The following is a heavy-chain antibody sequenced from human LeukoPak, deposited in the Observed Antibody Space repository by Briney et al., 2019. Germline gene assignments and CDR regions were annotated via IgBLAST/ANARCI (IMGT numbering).Heavy chain of an antibody. CDR3: ARDKYYYDSSGSIRFDY. CDR1: GGSISSSSYY. Sequence: SETLSLTCTVSGGSISSSSYYWGWLRQPPGKGLEWIGSIYYSGSTYYNPSLKSRVTMSVDTSKNQFSLKLSSVTAADTAVYYCARDKYYYDSSGSIRFDYWGQGTLVTVSS. J-gene: IGHJ4*02. V-gene: IGHV4-39*07. D-gene: IGHD3-22*01. CDR2: IYYSGST.